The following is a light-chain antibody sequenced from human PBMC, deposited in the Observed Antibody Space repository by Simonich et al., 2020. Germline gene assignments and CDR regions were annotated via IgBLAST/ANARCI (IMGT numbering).Light chain of an antibody. CDR1: SSDVGGYNY. Sequence: QSALTQPASVSGSPGQSITISCTGTSSDVGGYNYVSWYQQHPGKAPKRKIDDVSNRPSGVSNRFSGSKSGNTASLTISGLQAEDEADYYCSSYTSSSTVVFGGGTKLTVL. CDR2: DVS. V-gene: IGLV2-14*03. J-gene: IGLJ2*01. CDR3: SSYTSSSTVV.